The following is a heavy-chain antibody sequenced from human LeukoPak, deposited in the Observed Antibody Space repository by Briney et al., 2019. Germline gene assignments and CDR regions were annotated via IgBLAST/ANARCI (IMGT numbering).Heavy chain of an antibody. J-gene: IGHJ3*02. CDR1: GGSFSSGLYY. CDR2: IYISGST. CDR3: ARDPDGPVRDAFDI. V-gene: IGHV4-61*02. D-gene: IGHD1-1*01. Sequence: SETLSLTCTVSGGSFSSGLYYWTWIRQPAGKGLEWIGRIYISGSTNYNPSLKSRVTISRDTSKNEFSLKLSSVTAADTAVYYCARDPDGPVRDAFDIWGQGTMVTVSS.